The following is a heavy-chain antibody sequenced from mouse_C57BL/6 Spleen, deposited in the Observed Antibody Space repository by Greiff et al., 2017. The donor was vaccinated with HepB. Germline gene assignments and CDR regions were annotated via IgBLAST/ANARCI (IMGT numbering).Heavy chain of an antibody. Sequence: QVQLQQPGAELVRPGTSVKLSCKASGYTFTSYWMHWVKQRPGQGLEWIGVIDPSDSYTNYNQKFKGKATLTVDTSSSTAYMQLSSLTSDDSAVYYCARFFDGYFYFDYWGQGTTLTVSS. CDR1: GYTFTSYW. CDR2: IDPSDSYT. J-gene: IGHJ2*01. CDR3: ARFFDGYFYFDY. V-gene: IGHV1-59*01. D-gene: IGHD2-3*01.